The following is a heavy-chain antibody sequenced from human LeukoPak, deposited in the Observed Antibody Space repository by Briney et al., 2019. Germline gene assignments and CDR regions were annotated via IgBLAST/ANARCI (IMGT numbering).Heavy chain of an antibody. CDR3: ARVGLFGDYDYYYYMDV. J-gene: IGHJ6*03. CDR2: IYYSGST. D-gene: IGHD4-17*01. Sequence: SETLSLTCTVSGGSISSSSYYWGWIRQPPGKGLEWIGYIYYSGSTNYSPSLKSRVAISVDTSKNQFSLKLSSVTAADTAVYYCARVGLFGDYDYYYYMDVWGKGTTVTVSS. V-gene: IGHV4-61*05. CDR1: GGSISSSSYY.